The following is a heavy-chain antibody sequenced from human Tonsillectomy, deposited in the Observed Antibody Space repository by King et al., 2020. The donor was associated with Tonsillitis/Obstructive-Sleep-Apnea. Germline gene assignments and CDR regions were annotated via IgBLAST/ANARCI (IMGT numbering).Heavy chain of an antibody. CDR1: GGTFSNYA. V-gene: IGHV1-69*01. CDR2: VTPIFGTA. J-gene: IGHJ6*03. D-gene: IGHD7-27*01. CDR3: ARATGMGTAGEHSHYNQMDV. Sequence: VQLVESGAEVKKPGSSVKVSCKSSGGTFSNYAISWVRQAPGQGLEWMGGVTPIFGTATYAQKFLGKVTLTADASTTTAFMELSSLTSDDTAMYYCARATGMGTAGEHSHYNQMDVWGEGTAVTVSS.